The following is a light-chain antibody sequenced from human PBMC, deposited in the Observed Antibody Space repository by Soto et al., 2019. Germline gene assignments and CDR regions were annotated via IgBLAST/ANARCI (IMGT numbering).Light chain of an antibody. V-gene: IGLV2-8*01. CDR2: EVT. Sequence: QSALTQPPSASGSPGQSVTISCTGTSSDVGGSNFVSWYQHHPGKAPKLIIYEVTKRPSGVPNHFSGSKSGNTPSLAVSGLQAEDEADYYCNSYAGSNIYVFGTGTKLTVL. J-gene: IGLJ1*01. CDR1: SSDVGGSNF. CDR3: NSYAGSNIYV.